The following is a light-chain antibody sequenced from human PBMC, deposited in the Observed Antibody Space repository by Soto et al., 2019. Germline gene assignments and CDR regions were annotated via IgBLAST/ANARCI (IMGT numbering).Light chain of an antibody. CDR1: QSISYW. CDR2: KAS. Sequence: DIQMTQSPSTLSASVGDRVTITCRASQSISYWLAWYQQKPGKAPNLLIYKASSLESGVPSRFSGSGSGTEFTLTISSLQPDDFAAYYCRHYNAYSPPYTFGQGTKLVIK. CDR3: RHYNAYSPPYT. J-gene: IGKJ2*01. V-gene: IGKV1-5*03.